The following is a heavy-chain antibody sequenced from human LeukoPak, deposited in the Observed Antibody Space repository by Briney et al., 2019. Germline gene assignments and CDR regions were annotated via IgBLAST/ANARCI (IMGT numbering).Heavy chain of an antibody. CDR1: GFTFSGYS. Sequence: GGSLRLSCAASGFTFSGYSMNWVRQAPGKGLEGVSSISSGSSFIYYADSVKGRFTVSRDNAKNSLYLQMNSLRAEDTAVYYCARDQGGERWFDPWGQGNLVTVSS. V-gene: IGHV3-21*01. CDR3: ARDQGGERWFDP. CDR2: ISSGSSFI. J-gene: IGHJ5*02. D-gene: IGHD1-26*01.